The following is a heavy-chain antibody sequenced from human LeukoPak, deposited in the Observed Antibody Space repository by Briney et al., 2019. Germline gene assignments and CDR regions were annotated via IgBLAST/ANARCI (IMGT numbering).Heavy chain of an antibody. CDR1: GGSFNNGA. D-gene: IGHD3-3*01. CDR2: IRYDGSLQ. Sequence: RGGALRLSCAAAGGSFNNGAMQWGSQAPGGRGEWVAFIRYDGSLQYYVASVKGRFTISRDNSKNTVFLQMNSLRPEDTAVHYCAMSGYYWYFDLWGRGTLVTVSS. J-gene: IGHJ2*01. V-gene: IGHV3-30*02. CDR3: AMSGYYWYFDL.